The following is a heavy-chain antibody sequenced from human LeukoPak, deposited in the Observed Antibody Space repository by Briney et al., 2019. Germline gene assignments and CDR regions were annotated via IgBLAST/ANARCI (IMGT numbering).Heavy chain of an antibody. CDR1: GFTFSSYG. CDR3: AKRGVVIRVFLVGFHKEAYYFDS. J-gene: IGHJ4*02. Sequence: GGSLRLSCAASGFTFSSYGMHWVRQAPGKGLEWVAGISDSGGRTNYADSVKGRFTISRDNPKNTLYLQMNSLRAEDTAVYFCAKRGVVIRVFLVGFHKEAYYFDSWGQGALVTVSS. V-gene: IGHV3-23*01. D-gene: IGHD3-10*01. CDR2: ISDSGGRT.